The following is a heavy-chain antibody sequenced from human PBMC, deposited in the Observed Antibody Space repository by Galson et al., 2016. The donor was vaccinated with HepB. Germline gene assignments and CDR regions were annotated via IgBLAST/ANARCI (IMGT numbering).Heavy chain of an antibody. Sequence: GNTYYADSVTGRFTTSRDNSKNTVSLQMNSLRVEDTAVYYCAKGLYCAGDRYSESGWFDPWGQGTLVTVSS. J-gene: IGHJ5*02. V-gene: IGHV3-23*01. D-gene: IGHD2-21*02. CDR3: AKGLYCAGDRYSESGWFDP. CDR2: GNT.